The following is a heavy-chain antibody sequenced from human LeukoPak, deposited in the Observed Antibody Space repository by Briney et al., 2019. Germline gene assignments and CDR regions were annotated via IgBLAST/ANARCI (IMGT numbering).Heavy chain of an antibody. CDR2: ISSSSSYI. CDR3: ARDGSQDIVVVAAATSGEGIDY. V-gene: IGHV3-21*01. CDR1: GFTFSSYS. D-gene: IGHD2-15*01. Sequence: AGGSLRLSCAASGFTFSSYSMNWVRQAPGKGLEWVSSISSSSSYIYYADSVKGRFTISRDNAKNSLHLQMNSLRAEDTAVYYCARDGSQDIVVVAAATSGEGIDYWGQGTLVTVSS. J-gene: IGHJ4*02.